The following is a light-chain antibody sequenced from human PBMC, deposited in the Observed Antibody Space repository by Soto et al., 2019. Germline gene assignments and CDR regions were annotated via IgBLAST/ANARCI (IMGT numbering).Light chain of an antibody. J-gene: IGKJ5*01. CDR1: QGISRS. CDR3: QQADTFPIT. Sequence: DIQMTQSPSSVSASVGDTFTISFQAIQGISRSLAWYQQKPGKAPKLLIYAASSLQSGVPSRFSGSGFGTDFTLTISSLQPEDSAIYYCQQADTFPITFGQGARLEIK. CDR2: AAS. V-gene: IGKV1D-12*01.